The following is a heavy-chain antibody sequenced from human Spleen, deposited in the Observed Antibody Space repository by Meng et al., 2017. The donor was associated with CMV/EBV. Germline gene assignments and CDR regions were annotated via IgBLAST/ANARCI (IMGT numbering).Heavy chain of an antibody. Sequence: GGSLRLSCTASGFAISSHYMSWIRQAPGKGLEWLSYISSSGSTIYYADSVKGRFTISRDNAKISLYLQMTSLRAEDTAVYYCARDLSGYRGFGVRYFDLWGRGTLVTVSS. CDR3: ARDLSGYRGFGVRYFDL. V-gene: IGHV3-11*01. D-gene: IGHD5-12*01. CDR1: GFAISSHY. CDR2: ISSSGSTI. J-gene: IGHJ2*01.